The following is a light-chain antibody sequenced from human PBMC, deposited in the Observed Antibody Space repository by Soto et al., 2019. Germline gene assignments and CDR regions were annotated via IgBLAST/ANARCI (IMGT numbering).Light chain of an antibody. CDR1: SSKIGAGYD. V-gene: IGLV1-40*01. Sequence: QSVLTQPPSVSGAPGQRVTISCTGSSSKIGAGYDVHWYQQLPGTAPKLLIYGNSNRPSGVPDRFSGSKSGTSASLAITGLQAEYEADYYCQSYDSSLSGYVFGTGSKVTVL. CDR3: QSYDSSLSGYV. CDR2: GNS. J-gene: IGLJ1*01.